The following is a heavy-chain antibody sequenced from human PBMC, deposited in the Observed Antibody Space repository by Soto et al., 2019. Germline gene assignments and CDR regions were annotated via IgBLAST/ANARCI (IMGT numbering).Heavy chain of an antibody. CDR3: TKGDCSGDTCYSGDHYYYGVDV. D-gene: IGHD2-15*01. Sequence: GGSLRLSCAASGFTFTNYAMSWVRQAPGKGLEWVSTISAMVSSTDYADSVKGRFTVSRDEYRSLLYLQMNSLRVEDTALYYCTKGDCSGDTCYSGDHYYYGVDVWGQGTTVTVSS. J-gene: IGHJ6*02. CDR1: GFTFTNYA. V-gene: IGHV3-23*01. CDR2: ISAMVSST.